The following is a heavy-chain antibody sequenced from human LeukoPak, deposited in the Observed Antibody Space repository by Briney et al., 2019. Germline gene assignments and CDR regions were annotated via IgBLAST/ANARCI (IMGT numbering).Heavy chain of an antibody. CDR3: ARVYDSSGYYPYFDY. Sequence: XVKVSCKASGGTFSSYAISWVRQAPGQGLEWMGGIIPIFGTANYAQKFQGRVTITADEYTSTAYMELSSLRSEDTAVYYCARVYDSSGYYPYFDYWGQGTLVTVSS. D-gene: IGHD3-22*01. V-gene: IGHV1-69*13. CDR2: IIPIFGTA. J-gene: IGHJ4*02. CDR1: GGTFSSYA.